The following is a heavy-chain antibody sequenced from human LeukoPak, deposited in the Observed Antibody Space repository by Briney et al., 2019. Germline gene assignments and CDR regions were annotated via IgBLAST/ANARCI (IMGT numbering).Heavy chain of an antibody. CDR1: GGSISSHY. Sequence: PSQTLSLTCTVSGGSISSHYWSWIRQPPGKGLEWIGYIYYSGSTNYNPSLKSRVTISVDTSKNQFSLKLSSVTAADTAVYYCARDAGLAGIDYWGQGTLVTVSS. J-gene: IGHJ4*02. CDR2: IYYSGST. CDR3: ARDAGLAGIDY. D-gene: IGHD6-13*01. V-gene: IGHV4-59*11.